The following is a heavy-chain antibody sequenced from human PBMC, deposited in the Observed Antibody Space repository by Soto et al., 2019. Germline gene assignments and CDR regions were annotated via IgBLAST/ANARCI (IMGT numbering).Heavy chain of an antibody. CDR3: ARDLEGQNYFDY. CDR1: GFTFSSYA. D-gene: IGHD3-3*01. CDR2: ISYDGSNK. V-gene: IGHV3-30-3*01. Sequence: GGSLRLSCAVSGFTFSSYAMHWVRQAPGKGLEWVAVISYDGSNKYYADSVKGRFTISRDNSKNTLYLQMNSLRAEDTAVYYCARDLEGQNYFDYWGQGTLVTVSS. J-gene: IGHJ4*02.